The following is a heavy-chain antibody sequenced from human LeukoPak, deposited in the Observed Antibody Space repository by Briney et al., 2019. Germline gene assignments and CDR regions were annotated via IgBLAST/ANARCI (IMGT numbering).Heavy chain of an antibody. J-gene: IGHJ3*02. D-gene: IGHD3-10*01. CDR2: ISSSSSTI. Sequence: GGSLRLSCAASGFTFSSYGMTWVRQAPGKGLEWVSYISSSSSTIYYADSVKGRFTISRDNAKNSLYLQLNSLRAEDTAVYYCARSDGYGLVGIWGQGTMVTVSS. CDR1: GFTFSSYG. V-gene: IGHV3-48*01. CDR3: ARSDGYGLVGI.